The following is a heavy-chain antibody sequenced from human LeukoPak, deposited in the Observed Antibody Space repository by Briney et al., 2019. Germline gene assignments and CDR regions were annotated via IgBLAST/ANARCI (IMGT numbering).Heavy chain of an antibody. CDR1: GLTFSSHW. V-gene: IGHV3-74*01. D-gene: IGHD6-19*01. CDR3: ARRIFQGSSGWYLFDY. J-gene: IGHJ4*02. CDR2: ITNDGSST. Sequence: GGSLRLSCAASGLTFSSHWMHWVRQAPGKGLVWVSRITNDGSSTTYADSVKGRFTISRDNAKNMLYLQVNSLRAEDTAVYYCARRIFQGSSGWYLFDYWGQGTLVTVSS.